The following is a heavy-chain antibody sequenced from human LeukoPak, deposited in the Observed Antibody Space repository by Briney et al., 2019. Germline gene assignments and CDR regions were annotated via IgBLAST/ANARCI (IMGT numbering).Heavy chain of an antibody. Sequence: GGSLRLSCAASGFTFDDYAMHWVRQAPGKGLEWVSLISGDGGSPYYADSVKSRFTISRDNSKNSLYLQMNSLRTEDTALYYCAKASIGYSSSWYVYSNYYYYMDVWGKGTTVTVSS. CDR2: ISGDGGSP. CDR3: AKASIGYSSSWYVYSNYYYYMDV. D-gene: IGHD6-13*01. CDR1: GFTFDDYA. V-gene: IGHV3-43*02. J-gene: IGHJ6*03.